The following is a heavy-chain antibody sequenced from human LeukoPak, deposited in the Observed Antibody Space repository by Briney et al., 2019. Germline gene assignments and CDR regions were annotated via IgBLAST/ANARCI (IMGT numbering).Heavy chain of an antibody. CDR3: ARAKDDFCDY. CDR1: GFTFSSYS. CDR2: IRSSSYT. J-gene: IGHJ4*02. Sequence: GGSLRLSCAASGFTFSSYSMNRVRQAPGKGLEWVSPIRSSSYTYYADSVKGRFTISRDNAKNSLYLQMNSLTPEDTAVYYCARAKDDFCDYWGQGTLVTVSS. V-gene: IGHV3-21*01. D-gene: IGHD3/OR15-3a*01.